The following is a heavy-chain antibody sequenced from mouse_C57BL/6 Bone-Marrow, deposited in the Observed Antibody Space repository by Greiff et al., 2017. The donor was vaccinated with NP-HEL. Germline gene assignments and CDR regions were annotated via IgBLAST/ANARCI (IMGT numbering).Heavy chain of an antibody. CDR2: ISDGGSYT. Sequence: EVQLMESGGGLVKPGGSLKLSCAASGFTFSSYAMSWVRQTPEKRLEWVATISDGGSYTYYPDNLKGRFTISRDNAKNTLYLQMSHLKSEDTAMYYCARDTPVVYWGQGTLVTVSA. CDR3: ARDTPVVY. J-gene: IGHJ3*01. D-gene: IGHD1-1*01. CDR1: GFTFSSYA. V-gene: IGHV5-4*01.